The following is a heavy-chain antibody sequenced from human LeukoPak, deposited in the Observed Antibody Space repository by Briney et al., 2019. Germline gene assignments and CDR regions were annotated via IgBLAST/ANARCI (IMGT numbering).Heavy chain of an antibody. D-gene: IGHD3-3*01. V-gene: IGHV1-2*02. CDR3: ARESMGAPNGFWSGYYSDYYYYMDV. CDR1: GYTFTDFY. J-gene: IGHJ6*03. CDR2: INPKTGGT. Sequence: ASVKVSCKASGYTFTDFYFHWVRQAPGQGLEWMGCINPKTGGTNYAQNFQGRVTMTRATSISTAYMELRSLRSDDTAVYYCARESMGAPNGFWSGYYSDYYYYMDVWGKGTAVTVSS.